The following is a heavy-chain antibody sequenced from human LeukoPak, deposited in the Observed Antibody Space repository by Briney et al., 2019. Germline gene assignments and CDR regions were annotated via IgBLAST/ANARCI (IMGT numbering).Heavy chain of an antibody. D-gene: IGHD3-22*01. Sequence: PGGSLRLSCVASGFTFSSSWMSWVRQAPGKGLEWVANIKQDGSEKSYVESVRGRFTISRDNAKNSLYLQMNSLRAEDTALYYCAKDILGGDYYDSSGAFDIWGQGTMVTVSS. J-gene: IGHJ3*02. CDR1: GFTFSSSW. CDR3: AKDILGGDYYDSSGAFDI. V-gene: IGHV3-7*03. CDR2: IKQDGSEK.